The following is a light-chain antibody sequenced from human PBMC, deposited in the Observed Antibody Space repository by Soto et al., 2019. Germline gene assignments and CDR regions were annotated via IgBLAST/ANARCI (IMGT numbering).Light chain of an antibody. J-gene: IGKJ1*01. V-gene: IGKV3-15*01. CDR3: QQYNHSRHSWT. CDR2: DAS. Sequence: EGGTLSCRASPTIGSNLAWYQQKHGQPPRLLIYDASTRATDVPARFTGSGSATEFTLTISSLQFEDNALSSYQQYNHSRHSWTSAHATKV. CDR1: PTIGSN.